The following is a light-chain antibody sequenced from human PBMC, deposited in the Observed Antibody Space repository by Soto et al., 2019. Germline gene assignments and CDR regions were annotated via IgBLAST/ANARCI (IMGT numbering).Light chain of an antibody. V-gene: IGKV1-39*01. CDR3: HQSYSILLS. CDR1: QSISNY. Sequence: DIQMTQSPSSLSASVGDRVTITCRARQSISNYLNWYQQKPRKAPKLLIYAASSLQSGFPSRFSGSGSGTDFTLTISSLQPDDFATYCCHQSYSILLSFGGGTKWEIK. J-gene: IGKJ4*01. CDR2: AAS.